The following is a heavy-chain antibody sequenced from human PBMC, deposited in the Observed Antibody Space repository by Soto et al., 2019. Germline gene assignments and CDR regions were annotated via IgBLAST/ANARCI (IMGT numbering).Heavy chain of an antibody. CDR2: IYYSGST. D-gene: IGHD3-9*01. Sequence: SETLSLTCTVSGGSISSGGYYWSWIRQHPGKGLEWIGYIYYSGSTYYNPSLKSRVTISVDTSKNQFSLKLSSVTAADTAVYYCARGFDWFYGMDVWGQGTTVTVSS. J-gene: IGHJ6*02. V-gene: IGHV4-31*03. CDR3: ARGFDWFYGMDV. CDR1: GGSISSGGYY.